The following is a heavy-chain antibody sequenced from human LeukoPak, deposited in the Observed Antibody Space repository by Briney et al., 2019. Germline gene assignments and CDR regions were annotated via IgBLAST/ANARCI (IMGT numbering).Heavy chain of an antibody. V-gene: IGHV3-21*01. CDR3: ARDPYSGSYGDYYYYYMDV. D-gene: IGHD1-26*01. CDR2: ITSSGSYI. Sequence: GGSLRLSCTASGFTFSTYGIHWVRQAPGKGLEWVSSITSSGSYIYYADSVKGRFTISRDNAKSSLYLQMNSLRDEDTAVYYCARDPYSGSYGDYYYYYMDVWGKGTTVTISS. J-gene: IGHJ6*03. CDR1: GFTFSTYG.